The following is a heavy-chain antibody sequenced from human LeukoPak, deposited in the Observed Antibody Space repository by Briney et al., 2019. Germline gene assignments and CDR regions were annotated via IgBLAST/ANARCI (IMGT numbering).Heavy chain of an antibody. D-gene: IGHD4/OR15-4a*01. CDR2: IDIGGGST. Sequence: PGGSLRLSCATSGFTFNRHAMCWVRQAPGKGLECVSSIDIGGGSTYYADSVKGRFTISRDNSKNTLYLQMNSLRAEDTALYFCANEVRPNDYWGRGTLVTVSS. J-gene: IGHJ4*02. CDR1: GFTFNRHA. V-gene: IGHV3-23*01. CDR3: ANEVRPNDY.